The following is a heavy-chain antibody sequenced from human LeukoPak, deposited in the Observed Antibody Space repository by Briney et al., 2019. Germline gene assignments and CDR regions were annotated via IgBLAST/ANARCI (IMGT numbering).Heavy chain of an antibody. D-gene: IGHD4-17*01. CDR1: GFTFSSYE. CDR2: ISSSGSTI. CDR3: AKDNDYGDYYFDY. Sequence: GGSLRLSCAASGFTFSSYEMNWVRQAPGKGLEWVSYISSSGSTIYYADSVKGRFTISRDNSKNTLYLQMNSLRAEDTAVYYCAKDNDYGDYYFDYWGQGTLVTVSS. V-gene: IGHV3-48*03. J-gene: IGHJ4*02.